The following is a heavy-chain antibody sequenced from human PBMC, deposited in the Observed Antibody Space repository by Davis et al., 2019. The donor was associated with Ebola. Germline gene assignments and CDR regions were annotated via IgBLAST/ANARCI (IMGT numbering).Heavy chain of an antibody. Sequence: SETLSLTCTVSGGSVSNYYWSWIRQPPGKGLEWIGYIYYRGSTNYNPSLKSRVTILVDTSKNQFSLKLSSVTAADTAVYYCASGSNYQYYYYGMDVWGQGTTVTVSS. J-gene: IGHJ6*02. V-gene: IGHV4-59*02. CDR2: IYYRGST. CDR3: ASGSNYQYYYYGMDV. D-gene: IGHD4-11*01. CDR1: GGSVSNYY.